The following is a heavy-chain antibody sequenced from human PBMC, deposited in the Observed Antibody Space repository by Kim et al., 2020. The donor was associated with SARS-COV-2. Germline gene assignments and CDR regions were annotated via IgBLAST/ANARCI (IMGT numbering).Heavy chain of an antibody. CDR1: GFIFSNFP. CDR2: ISSSGGLT. V-gene: IGHV3-23*01. CDR3: VTVPPHSSSWYVWDH. D-gene: IGHD3-22*01. Sequence: GGSLRLSCAASGFIFSNFPMTWVRQTPGKGLEWVSAISSSGGLTYYADSVKGRFTISRDNSRSTLYLQMHSLRVEDTAVYYCVTVPPHSSSWYVWDHWGQGTLVTVSS. J-gene: IGHJ4*02.